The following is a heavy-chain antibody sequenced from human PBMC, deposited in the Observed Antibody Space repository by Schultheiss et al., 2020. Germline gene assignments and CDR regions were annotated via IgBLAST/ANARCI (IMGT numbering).Heavy chain of an antibody. J-gene: IGHJ4*02. CDR3: ARGGDDPVDY. V-gene: IGHV4-34*01. CDR1: GGSFSGYY. Sequence: SETLSLTCAVYGGSFSGYYWSWIRQPPGKGLEWIGEISHSGSTNYNPSLKSRVTISVDTSKNQFSLKLSSVTAADTAVYYCARGGDDPVDYWGQGTLVTVSS. D-gene: IGHD3-10*01. CDR2: ISHSGST.